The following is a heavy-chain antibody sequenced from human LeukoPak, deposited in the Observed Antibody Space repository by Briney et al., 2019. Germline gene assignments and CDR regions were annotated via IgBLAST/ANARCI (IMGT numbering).Heavy chain of an antibody. J-gene: IGHJ3*02. CDR1: GYTLTELS. CDR2: FDPEDGET. D-gene: IGHD2-8*02. Sequence: ASVKVSCKVSGYTLTELSMHWVRQAPGKGLEWMGGFDPEDGETIYAQKFQGRVTMTEDTSTDTAYMELSSLRSEDTAVYYCATSVRTSWVVYAPGAFDIWGQGTMVTVSS. CDR3: ATSVRTSWVVYAPGAFDI. V-gene: IGHV1-24*01.